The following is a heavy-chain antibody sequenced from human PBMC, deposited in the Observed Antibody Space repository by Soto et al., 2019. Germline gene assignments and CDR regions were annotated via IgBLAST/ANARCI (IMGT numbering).Heavy chain of an antibody. J-gene: IGHJ6*03. CDR1: GFTFSSYA. CDR3: AKGARYCSSTSCPPDYYYYYMDV. D-gene: IGHD2-2*01. Sequence: EVQLLESGGGLVQPGGSLRLSCAASGFTFSSYAMSWVRQAPGKGLEWVSAISGSGGSTYYADAVKGRVTISRDNSKNTLYLQMNSLRAEDTAVYYCAKGARYCSSTSCPPDYYYYYMDVWGKGTTVTVSS. V-gene: IGHV3-23*01. CDR2: ISGSGGST.